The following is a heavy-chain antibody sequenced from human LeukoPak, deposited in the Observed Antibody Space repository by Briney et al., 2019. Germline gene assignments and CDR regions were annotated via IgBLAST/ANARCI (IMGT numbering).Heavy chain of an antibody. CDR1: GFTFTTYW. CDR3: VRGSRQHSR. J-gene: IGHJ3*01. V-gene: IGHV3-7*01. Sequence: PGGSLRLSCAASGFTFTTYWMTWVRQVPGKGLEWVANIKQDGSDKYYVDSVKGRFTISRDNARKSVYLQMNSLRAEDTAVYYCVRGSRQHSRWGQGTLVSVSS. D-gene: IGHD1-1*01. CDR2: IKQDGSDK.